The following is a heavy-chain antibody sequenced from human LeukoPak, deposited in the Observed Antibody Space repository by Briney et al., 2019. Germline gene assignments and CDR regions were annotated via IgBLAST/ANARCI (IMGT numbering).Heavy chain of an antibody. D-gene: IGHD1/OR15-1a*01. CDR1: GFTVSSNY. CDR3: ATAPLSTTYSFTWEHDY. Sequence: GGSLRLSCAAYGFTVSSNYMSWVRQAPGKGLEWVSVIYTDGNTYYADSVKGRFTISRDNSKNTLYLQMNSLRAEDTAVYYCATAPLSTTYSFTWEHDYWGQGTLVTVSS. CDR2: IYTDGNT. J-gene: IGHJ4*02. V-gene: IGHV3-66*01.